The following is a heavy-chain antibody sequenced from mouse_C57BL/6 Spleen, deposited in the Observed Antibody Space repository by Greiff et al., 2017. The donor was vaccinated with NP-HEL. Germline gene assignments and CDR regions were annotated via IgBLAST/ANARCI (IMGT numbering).Heavy chain of an antibody. Sequence: EVQRVESGPGLVKPSQSLSLTCSVTGYSITSGYYWNWIRQFPGNKLEWMGYISYDGSNNYNPSLKNRISITRDTSKNQFFLKLNSVTTEDTATYYCARGGYYEGWYFDVWGTGTTVTVSS. D-gene: IGHD2-3*01. CDR2: ISYDGSN. J-gene: IGHJ1*03. CDR3: ARGGYYEGWYFDV. CDR1: GYSITSGYY. V-gene: IGHV3-6*01.